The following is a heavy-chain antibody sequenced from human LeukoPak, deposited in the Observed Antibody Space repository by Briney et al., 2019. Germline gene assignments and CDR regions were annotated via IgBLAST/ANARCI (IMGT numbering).Heavy chain of an antibody. D-gene: IGHD6-19*01. CDR3: AVPGYSSA. CDR2: IYSGGST. V-gene: IGHV3-66*01. CDR1: GFTFSSYR. J-gene: IGHJ5*02. Sequence: GGSLRLSCEASGFTFSSYRMVWVRQAPGKGLEWVSLIYSGGSTYYADSVKGRFTISRDNSKNTLYLQMNSLRAEDTAVYYCAVPGYSSAWGQGTLVTVSS.